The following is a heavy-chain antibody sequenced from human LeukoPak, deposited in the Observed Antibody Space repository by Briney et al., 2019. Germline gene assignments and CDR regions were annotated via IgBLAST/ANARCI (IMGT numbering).Heavy chain of an antibody. CDR3: AKDIPGLDEIYYFDY. V-gene: IGHV3-23*01. CDR1: GFTFSSYA. CDR2: ISGSGGST. Sequence: PGGSLRLSCAASGFTFSSYAMSWVRQAPGKGLEWVSAISGSGGSTYYADSVKGRFTISRDNSKNTLYLQMTSLRAEDTAVYYCAKDIPGLDEIYYFDYWGQGTLVTVSS. D-gene: IGHD2-21*01. J-gene: IGHJ4*02.